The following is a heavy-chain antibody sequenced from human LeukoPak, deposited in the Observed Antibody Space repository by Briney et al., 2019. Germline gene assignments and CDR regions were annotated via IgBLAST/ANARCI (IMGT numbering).Heavy chain of an antibody. CDR2: ISPSGGST. CDR1: GYTFTSNY. CDR3: ARDNSVGDIAWWFDP. V-gene: IGHV1-46*01. D-gene: IGHD3-16*02. Sequence: ASVKVSCKAFGYTFTSNYMHWVRQAPGQGPEWMGVISPSGGSTTYAQKFQGRVTMTRDMSTTTDYMELSSLRSEDTAVYYCARDNSVGDIAWWFDPWGQGTLVTVSS. J-gene: IGHJ5*02.